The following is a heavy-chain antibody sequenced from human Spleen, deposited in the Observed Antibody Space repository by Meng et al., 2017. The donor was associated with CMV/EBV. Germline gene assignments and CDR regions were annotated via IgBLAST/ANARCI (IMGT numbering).Heavy chain of an antibody. D-gene: IGHD1-26*01. CDR3: ARGVGSYLASNFDF. J-gene: IGHJ4*02. CDR1: GFTFSSYD. V-gene: IGHV3-20*04. CDR2: INWNGGSI. Sequence: GESLKISCAASGFTFSSYDMHWVRQAPGKGLEWVSGINWNGGSIDYADSVKGRFTISRDNAKNSLYLQMNSLRADDTAFYFCARGVGSYLASNFDFWGQGTLVTVSS.